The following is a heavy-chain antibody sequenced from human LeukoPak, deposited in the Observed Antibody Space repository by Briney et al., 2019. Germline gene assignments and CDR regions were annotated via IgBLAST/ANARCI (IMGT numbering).Heavy chain of an antibody. Sequence: SVKVSCKASGYTFTSYAMHWVRQAPGQRLEWMGWINAGNGNTKYSQKFQGRVTITRDTSASTAYMELRSLRSDDTAVYYCARDPCSSTSCYYYGMDVWGQGTTVTVSS. CDR2: INAGNGNT. D-gene: IGHD2-2*01. J-gene: IGHJ6*02. CDR1: GYTFTSYA. CDR3: ARDPCSSTSCYYYGMDV. V-gene: IGHV1-3*01.